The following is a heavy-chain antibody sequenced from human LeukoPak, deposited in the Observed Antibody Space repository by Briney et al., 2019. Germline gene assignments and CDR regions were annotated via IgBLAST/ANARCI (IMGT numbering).Heavy chain of an antibody. CDR2: IKQDGSET. CDR3: ARDFWGAYRADYFDY. CDR1: GFTFSNYW. Sequence: PGGSLRLSCAASGFTFSNYWMSWVRRAPGKGLEGVANIKQDGSETYYVDSVRGRFTISRDNAKKSLCLQMNSLRAADTAVYYCARDFWGAYRADYFDYWGQGTLVTASS. J-gene: IGHJ4*02. D-gene: IGHD3-3*01. V-gene: IGHV3-7*01.